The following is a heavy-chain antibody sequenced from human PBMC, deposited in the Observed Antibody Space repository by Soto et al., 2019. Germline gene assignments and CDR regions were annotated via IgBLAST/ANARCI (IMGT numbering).Heavy chain of an antibody. D-gene: IGHD3-10*02. CDR3: AKPCSPTTKSDAFDI. CDR1: GITFSSYA. V-gene: IGHV3-23*01. CDR2: ITGNGHST. Sequence: GWSLRLSCAASGITFSSYAMSWVRRAPGTGLEWVSFITGNGHSTYYADSVKGRFTISRDNSKNRLDLQMNSLRAEDTAVYYCAKPCSPTTKSDAFDIWGQGTMVTVS. J-gene: IGHJ3*02.